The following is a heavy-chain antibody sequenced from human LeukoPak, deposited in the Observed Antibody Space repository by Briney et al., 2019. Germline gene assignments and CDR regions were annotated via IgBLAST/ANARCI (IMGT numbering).Heavy chain of an antibody. Sequence: GGSLRLSCAASGFTFSTYWMHWVRQDPGKGLVWVSRISSDASITSYANPVKGRFTISRDDAKNTLYLQMNSLRAEDTALYYCATSARTYIGSSLDYWGQGTLVTVSS. V-gene: IGHV3-74*01. CDR1: GFTFSTYW. CDR2: ISSDASIT. CDR3: ATSARTYIGSSLDY. D-gene: IGHD2-15*01. J-gene: IGHJ4*02.